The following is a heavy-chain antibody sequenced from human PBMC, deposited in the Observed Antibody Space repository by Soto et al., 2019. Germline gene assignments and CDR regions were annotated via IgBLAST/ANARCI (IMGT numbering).Heavy chain of an antibody. D-gene: IGHD6-13*01. CDR1: GFTFSSYG. CDR3: ARGLGIAANWFDP. CDR2: IWYDGSNK. V-gene: IGHV3-33*01. J-gene: IGHJ5*02. Sequence: QVQLVESGGGVVQPGRSLRLSCAASGFTFSSYGMHWVRQAPGKGQEWVAVIWYDGSNKYYADSVKGRFTISRDNSTTPLYLQMNTLRAEDTAVYYCARGLGIAANWFDPWGQGTLVTVSS.